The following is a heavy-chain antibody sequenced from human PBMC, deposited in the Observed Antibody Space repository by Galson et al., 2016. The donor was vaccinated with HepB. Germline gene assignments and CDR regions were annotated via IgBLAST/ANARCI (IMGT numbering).Heavy chain of an antibody. CDR3: ARSDGAWALDFDY. Sequence: QSGAEVTKPGESLRIACKGSGYNFTTYWINWVRQMPGKGLEWMGRIDPSDSYTNFCPSFQGHVTISVDKSISTAFLQWSSLKASDTAMYFCARSDGAWALDFDYWGQGTLVTVSS. CDR1: GYNFTTYW. CDR2: IDPSDSYT. D-gene: IGHD4/OR15-4a*01. V-gene: IGHV5-10-1*01. J-gene: IGHJ4*02.